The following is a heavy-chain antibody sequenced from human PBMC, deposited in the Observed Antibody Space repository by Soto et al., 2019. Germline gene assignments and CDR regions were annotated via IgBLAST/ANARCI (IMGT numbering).Heavy chain of an antibody. J-gene: IGHJ5*02. CDR1: GYTFNMYG. D-gene: IGHD2-2*02. V-gene: IGHV1-18*04. CDR3: ARQDVVVPRAIPEFDP. CDR2: ISAYNGNT. Sequence: QVQLVQSGAEVKKPGASVKVSCTASGYTFNMYGITWVRQAPGQGLEWMGWISAYNGNTNYAQKFQGRVTMTTDTSTSTAYMELRSLRSDDTAVYYCARQDVVVPRAIPEFDPWGQGTLVTVSS.